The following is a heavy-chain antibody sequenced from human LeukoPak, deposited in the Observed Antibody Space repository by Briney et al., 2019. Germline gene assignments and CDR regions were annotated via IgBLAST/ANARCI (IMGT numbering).Heavy chain of an antibody. V-gene: IGHV4-59*01. CDR3: ARATGELLLDY. J-gene: IGHJ4*02. D-gene: IGHD1-26*01. CDR2: IYYSGRT. Sequence: SETLSLTCTVSGGSISTYYWNWIRQPPGKGLEWIGYIYYSGRTNYNPSLKSRVSISIDTSKNQFSLKLSSVTAADTAVYYCARATGELLLDYWGQGTLVTVSS. CDR1: GGSISTYY.